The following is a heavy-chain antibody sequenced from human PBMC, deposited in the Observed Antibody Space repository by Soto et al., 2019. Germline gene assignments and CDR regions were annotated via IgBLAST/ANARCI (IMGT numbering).Heavy chain of an antibody. CDR2: IYYSGST. V-gene: IGHV4-4*02. CDR3: ASYYDTMIVAN. D-gene: IGHD3-22*01. J-gene: IGHJ4*02. Sequence: SETLSLTCAVSGGSISSSNWWSWVRQPPGKGLEWIGYIYYSGSTYYNPSLKSRVTISVDTSKNQFSLKLSSVTAADTAVYYCASYYDTMIVANWGQGTLVNVSS. CDR1: GGSISSSNW.